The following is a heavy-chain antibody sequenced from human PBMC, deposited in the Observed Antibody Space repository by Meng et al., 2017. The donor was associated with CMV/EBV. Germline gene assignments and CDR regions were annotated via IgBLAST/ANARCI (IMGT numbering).Heavy chain of an antibody. V-gene: IGHV4-34*01. CDR2: INHSGST. D-gene: IGHD3-10*01. CDR1: GGYFIRYY. Sequence: HLPQWAYSLLHPPSTLTLTCAYYGGYFIRYYLSWLRQPPGKVLDLIGEINHSGSTNYIPPLMSRVTISVDTSNNQFSLELSSVTAADTAVYYCARESMVRGEDWGQGTLVTVSS. J-gene: IGHJ4*02. CDR3: ARESMVRGED.